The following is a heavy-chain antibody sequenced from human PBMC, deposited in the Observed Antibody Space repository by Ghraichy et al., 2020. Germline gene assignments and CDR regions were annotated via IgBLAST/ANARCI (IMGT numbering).Heavy chain of an antibody. CDR3: SGDGGFSY. CDR2: MLGDGRSI. Sequence: GGSLRLSCAVFGFTLTTNSIKWVRQAPGKGLEWVSSMLGDGRSIFYADSVKGRFTMSRDNARNSVYLQMTNLRDDDTATYYCSGDGGFSYWGQGTLVTVSS. V-gene: IGHV3-21*01. D-gene: IGHD3-16*01. CDR1: GFTLTTNS. J-gene: IGHJ4*02.